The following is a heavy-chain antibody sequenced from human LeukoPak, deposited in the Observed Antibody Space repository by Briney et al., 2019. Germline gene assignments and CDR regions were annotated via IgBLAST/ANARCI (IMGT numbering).Heavy chain of an antibody. CDR1: GLNFKSYS. V-gene: IGHV3-48*02. D-gene: IGHD3-3*01. CDR3: ASFDFTQAKYYYGKNV. CDR2: ISSSGEKI. J-gene: IGHJ6*02. Sequence: GGSLRLSCAASGLNFKSYSMNWVRQAPGKGLEWISYISSSGEKIDYADSVKGRFIISRDNAKNSLHLQMNSLRDEDTAVYYCASFDFTQAKYYYGKNVWGQRTTVTVS.